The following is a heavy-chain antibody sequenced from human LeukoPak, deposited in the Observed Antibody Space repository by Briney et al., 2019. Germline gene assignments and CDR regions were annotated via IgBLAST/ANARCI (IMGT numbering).Heavy chain of an antibody. V-gene: IGHV4-39*01. D-gene: IGHD3-22*01. Sequence: SETLSLTCSVSNASIISSSYYWGWIRQPPGKGLEWIGSIYYRGRTYYNPSLKSRVTISVDTSKNQFSLKLSSVTAADTAVYYCARLDPLYYYDSSGYFYFDYWGQGTLVTVSS. J-gene: IGHJ4*02. CDR3: ARLDPLYYYDSSGYFYFDY. CDR1: NASIISSSYY. CDR2: IYYRGRT.